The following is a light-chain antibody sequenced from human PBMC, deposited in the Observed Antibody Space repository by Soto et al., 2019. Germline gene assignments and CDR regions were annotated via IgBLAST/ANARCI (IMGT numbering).Light chain of an antibody. CDR2: DVN. CDR1: SSDVGTFDF. CDR3: CSYAGGYTWV. V-gene: IGLV2-11*01. Sequence: QSVLTQPRSVSGSPGQSVTFSCTGTSSDVGTFDFVSWYHHHPGKAPKLMIYDVNKRPSGVPDRFSGSKSGNTASLTISGLQAEDEADYYCCSYAGGYTWVFGGGTKLTVL. J-gene: IGLJ3*02.